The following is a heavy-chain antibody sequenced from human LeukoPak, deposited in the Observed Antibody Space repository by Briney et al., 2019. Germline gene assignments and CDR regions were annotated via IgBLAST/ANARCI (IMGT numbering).Heavy chain of an antibody. CDR1: GFTFSSYW. V-gene: IGHV3-74*01. Sequence: GGSLRLSCTASGFTFSSYWMHWVRQAPGKGLVWVSRINSDGSSTSYADSVKGRFTISRDNAKNTLYLQMNSLRAEDTAVYYCASSYSSSWSGVYNWFDPWGQGTLVTVSS. J-gene: IGHJ5*02. D-gene: IGHD6-13*01. CDR3: ASSYSSSWSGVYNWFDP. CDR2: INSDGSST.